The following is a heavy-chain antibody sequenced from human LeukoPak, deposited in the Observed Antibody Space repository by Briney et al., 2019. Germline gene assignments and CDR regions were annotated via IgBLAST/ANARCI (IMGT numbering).Heavy chain of an antibody. CDR3: ARVGDRSGSPNVWFDH. V-gene: IGHV1-18*01. J-gene: IGHJ5*02. D-gene: IGHD3-22*01. Sequence: SVKVSCKASVYTFTSYGISGVRQAPGQGREGVGSISAYNGYTHYAQKLQGRVTMTPYPSTSPTSMELRSLRSDDTAVYYCARVGDRSGSPNVWFDHWGQGTLVTVSS. CDR1: VYTFTSYG. CDR2: ISAYNGYT.